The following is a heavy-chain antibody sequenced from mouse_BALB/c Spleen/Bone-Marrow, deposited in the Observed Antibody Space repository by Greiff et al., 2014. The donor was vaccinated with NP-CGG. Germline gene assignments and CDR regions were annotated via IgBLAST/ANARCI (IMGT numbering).Heavy chain of an antibody. V-gene: IGHV1-74*01. D-gene: IGHD2-2*01. J-gene: IGHJ2*01. Sequence: QVQLQQSGPQLVRPGASVKISCKASGYSFTSYWMHWVKQRPGQGLEWIGMIYPSDSDTRLNQKFKDKATVTVDKSSSTAYMRLSRPTSEVSAVYCSEYGNDGYDGDYWGQGTTLTVSS. CDR2: IYPSDSDT. CDR3: EYGNDGYDGDY. CDR1: GYSFTSYW.